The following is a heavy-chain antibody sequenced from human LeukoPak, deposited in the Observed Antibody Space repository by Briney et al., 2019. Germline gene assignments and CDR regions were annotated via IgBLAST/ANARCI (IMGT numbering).Heavy chain of an antibody. CDR2: ISGSGGST. D-gene: IGHD3-3*01. CDR1: GFIFSSYA. CDR3: AKDALGYYDFWSGYYGFDY. V-gene: IGHV3-23*01. Sequence: PGGSLRLSCAASGFIFSSYAMSWVRQAPGKGLEWVSAISGSGGSTYYADSVKGRFTISRDNSKNTLYLQMNSLRAEDTAVYYCAKDALGYYDFWSGYYGFDYWGQGTLVTVSS. J-gene: IGHJ4*02.